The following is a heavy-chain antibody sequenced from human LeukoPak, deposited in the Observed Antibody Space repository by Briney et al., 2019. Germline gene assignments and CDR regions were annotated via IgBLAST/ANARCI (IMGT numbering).Heavy chain of an antibody. V-gene: IGHV3-74*01. CDR3: VIDLGDYNDF. Sequence: GGSLRLSCAVSGITFSSYWMHWDRQDPGRGLLWVSRINTQGTYTNYAGSVKGRFTTSRDNAKNTLYLQMSSLRADDTAVYYCVIDLGDYNDFWGQGTLVSVSS. J-gene: IGHJ4*02. CDR2: INTQGTYT. CDR1: GITFSSYW. D-gene: IGHD2-15*01.